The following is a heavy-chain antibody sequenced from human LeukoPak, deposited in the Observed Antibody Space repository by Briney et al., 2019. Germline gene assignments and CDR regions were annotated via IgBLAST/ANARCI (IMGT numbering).Heavy chain of an antibody. V-gene: IGHV1-2*04. CDR1: GYTFTGYY. D-gene: IGHD6-13*01. CDR2: INPNSGGT. Sequence: ASVKVSCKASGYTFTGYYLHWVRQAPGQGLEWMGWINPNSGGTNYAQKFQGWVTMTRDTSISTAYMELSRLRSDDTAVYYCAREGAAAGSYFYYGMDVWGQGTTVTVSS. CDR3: AREGAAAGSYFYYGMDV. J-gene: IGHJ6*02.